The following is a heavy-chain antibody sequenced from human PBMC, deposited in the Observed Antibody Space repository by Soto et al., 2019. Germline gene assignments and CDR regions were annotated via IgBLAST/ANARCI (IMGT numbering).Heavy chain of an antibody. CDR3: ARDYRPDCSSTSCYNRLDP. J-gene: IGHJ5*02. CDR2: MNPNSGNT. CDR1: GYTFTSYD. Sequence: GASVKVSCKASGYTFTSYDINWVRQATGQELEWMGWMNPNSGNTKYSQKFQGRVTILRDTSASTAYMELSSLRSEDTAVYYCARDYRPDCSSTSCYNRLDPWGQGTLVTVSS. V-gene: IGHV1-8*01. D-gene: IGHD2-2*02.